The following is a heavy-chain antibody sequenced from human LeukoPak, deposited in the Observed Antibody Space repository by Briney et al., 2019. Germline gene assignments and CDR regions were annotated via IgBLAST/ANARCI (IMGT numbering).Heavy chain of an antibody. Sequence: PGGSLTLSCAASGFTFSNYWMHWVRQAPAKGMVLVSRINSYGIKTSYADSVKGRFTISRDNAKNTLNPQVNSLRAEDTAVYYCARDRGQYYDTSDNRFDPGGQGTLDNVSS. CDR1: GFTFSNYW. D-gene: IGHD3-22*01. V-gene: IGHV3-74*01. J-gene: IGHJ5*02. CDR2: INSYGIKT. CDR3: ARDRGQYYDTSDNRFDP.